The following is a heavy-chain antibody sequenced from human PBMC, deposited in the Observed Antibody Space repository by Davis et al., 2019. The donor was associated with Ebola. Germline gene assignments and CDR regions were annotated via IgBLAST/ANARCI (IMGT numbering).Heavy chain of an antibody. D-gene: IGHD3-3*01. CDR1: GFTFSSYG. V-gene: IGHV3-30*03. Sequence: PGGSLRLSCAASGFTFSSYGMHWVRQAPGKGLEWVALISYDGGNKYYADSVKGRFTISRDTSKNTLYLQMNSLRAEDTAAYYCARDLIFGVTGYNYGMDVWGQGTTVTVSS. CDR3: ARDLIFGVTGYNYGMDV. J-gene: IGHJ6*02. CDR2: ISYDGGNK.